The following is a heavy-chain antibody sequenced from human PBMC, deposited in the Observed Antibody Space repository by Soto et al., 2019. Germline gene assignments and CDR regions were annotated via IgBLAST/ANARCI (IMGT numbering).Heavy chain of an antibody. CDR1: GFTFNTYA. V-gene: IGHV3-23*05. CDR3: AKPGLTVAGTRYFDR. Sequence: EVQLLESGGGVVQPGGSLRLSCAASGFTFNTYAMSWVRQAPGKGLEWVSAIGSDGTAIQYADSEKGRFTISKDNSKDTLYLQMNSLRAEDTAVYYCAKPGLTVAGTRYFDRWGQGTLVTVSS. D-gene: IGHD6-19*01. J-gene: IGHJ4*02. CDR2: IGSDGTAI.